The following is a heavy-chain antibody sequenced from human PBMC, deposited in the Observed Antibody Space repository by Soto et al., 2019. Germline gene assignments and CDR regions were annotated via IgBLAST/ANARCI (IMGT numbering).Heavy chain of an antibody. V-gene: IGHV4-59*01. J-gene: IGHJ4*02. CDR1: GGSISTDY. CDR3: ARGSSAIAAH. Sequence: SETLSLTCTVSGGSISTDYWSWIRQPPGKGLEWIGYIYYTGSTNYNPSLKSRVTISVDTSKNQFSLRLSSVTAADTAVYYCARGSSAIAAHWGQGTLVTVSS. D-gene: IGHD6-13*01. CDR2: IYYTGST.